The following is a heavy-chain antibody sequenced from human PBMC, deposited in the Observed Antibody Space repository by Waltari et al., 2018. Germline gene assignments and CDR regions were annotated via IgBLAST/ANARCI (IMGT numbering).Heavy chain of an antibody. CDR2: ISAYNGNT. CDR3: ARDRRDDNNSVRWLDP. J-gene: IGHJ5*02. D-gene: IGHD1-1*01. CDR1: GYMFRNFG. V-gene: IGHV1-18*01. Sequence: QIQLVQSGGEVKKPGASVNVSCKASGYMFRNFGIFWVRQAPGQGLEYMGWISAYNGNTNYAQNFQGRLTLTTDTSASTAYMELSSLTSDETAVYFCARDRRDDNNSVRWLDPWGQGTLVTVSS.